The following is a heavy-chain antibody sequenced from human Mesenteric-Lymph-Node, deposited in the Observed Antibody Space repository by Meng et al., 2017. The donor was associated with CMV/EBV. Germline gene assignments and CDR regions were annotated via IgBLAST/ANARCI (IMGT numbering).Heavy chain of an antibody. CDR1: GFTFSDYY. D-gene: IGHD4-17*01. J-gene: IGHJ6*02. CDR2: ISSSGSTI. V-gene: IGHV3-11*04. Sequence: GESLKISCAASGFTFSDYYMSWIRQAPGKGLEWVSYISSSGSTIYYADSVKGRFTISRDNAKNSLYLQMNSLRAEDTAVYYCASSLRALGGMDVWGQGTTVTVSS. CDR3: ASSLRALGGMDV.